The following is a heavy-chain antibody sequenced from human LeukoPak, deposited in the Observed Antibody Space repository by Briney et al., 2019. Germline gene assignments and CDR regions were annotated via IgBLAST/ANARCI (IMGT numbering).Heavy chain of an antibody. V-gene: IGHV3-23*01. CDR2: ISGGGGST. J-gene: IGHJ4*02. D-gene: IGHD3-10*01. Sequence: PGGSLRLSCAASGFTFTSHAMSWVRQAPGKGLEWVSVISGGGGSTYYADSVKGRFTISRDNSKNTLYLQMNSLRADDTAVYYYAKDSVLRGSGSYWVRCYFDCWGQGTLVTVSS. CDR1: GFTFTSHA. CDR3: AKDSVLRGSGSYWVRCYFDC.